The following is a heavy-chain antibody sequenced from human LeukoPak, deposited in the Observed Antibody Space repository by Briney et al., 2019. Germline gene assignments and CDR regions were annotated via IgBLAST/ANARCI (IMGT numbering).Heavy chain of an antibody. V-gene: IGHV1-2*06. D-gene: IGHD6-6*01. CDR3: ARDPEGSSDAFDI. CDR1: GYTFTGYY. Sequence: ASVKVSCKASGYTFTGYYMHWVRQAPGQGLEWMGRINPNSGGTNSAQKFQGRVTTTRDTSISTAYMELSRLRSDDTAVYYCARDPEGSSDAFDIWGQGTMVTVSS. CDR2: INPNSGGT. J-gene: IGHJ3*02.